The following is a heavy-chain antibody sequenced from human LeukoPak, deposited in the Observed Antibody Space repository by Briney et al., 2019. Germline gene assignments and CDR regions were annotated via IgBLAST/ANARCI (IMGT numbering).Heavy chain of an antibody. D-gene: IGHD5-24*01. CDR3: ARHSAGYTTFFDY. CDR2: IKSNTAGGTT. Sequence: GGSLRLSCVGSGFTFSIAWMSWVRQAPGKGLEWIGHIKSNTAGGTTGYAAPVKGRFTISRDDSENTLFLQMNSLRAEDTAVYYCARHSAGYTTFFDYWGQGTLVTVSS. CDR1: GFTFSIAW. V-gene: IGHV3-15*01. J-gene: IGHJ4*02.